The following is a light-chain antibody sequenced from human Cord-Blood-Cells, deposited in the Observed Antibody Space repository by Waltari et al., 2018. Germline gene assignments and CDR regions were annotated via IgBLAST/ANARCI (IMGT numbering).Light chain of an antibody. J-gene: IGKJ1*01. V-gene: IGKV1-39*01. Sequence: DIQMTQSPSSLSASVVDRVTITCRASQSISSYLNWYQQKPGKAPKLLIYAASSLQSGVPSRFSGSGSGTDFTLTISSLQPEVFATYYCQQSYSTPRTFGQGTKVEIK. CDR1: QSISSY. CDR2: AAS. CDR3: QQSYSTPRT.